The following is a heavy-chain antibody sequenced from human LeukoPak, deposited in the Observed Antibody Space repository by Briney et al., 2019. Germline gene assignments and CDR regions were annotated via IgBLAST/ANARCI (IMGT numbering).Heavy chain of an antibody. D-gene: IGHD2-21*02. V-gene: IGHV3-21*01. CDR2: ISSSSSYI. CDR1: GFTFSTYS. J-gene: IGHJ3*02. CDR3: ARDPVECGGDCHRRGAFDI. Sequence: GGSLRLSCAASGFTFSTYSMNWVRQAPGKGLEWVSSISSSSSYIYYADSVKGRFTISRDNAKNSLYLQMNSLRAEDTAVYYCARDPVECGGDCHRRGAFDIWGQGTMVTVSS.